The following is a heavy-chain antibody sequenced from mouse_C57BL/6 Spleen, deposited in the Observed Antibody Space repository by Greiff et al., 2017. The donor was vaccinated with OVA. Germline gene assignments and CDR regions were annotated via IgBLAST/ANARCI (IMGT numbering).Heavy chain of an antibody. Sequence: QVQLQQPGPELVKPGASVKLSCKASGYTFTRYWMHWVKQRPGQGLEWIGNIHPSTGGTNYNEKFTSKATLTVDKSSSTAYMQRSSLTSEDAAVYYCASSYYSNSLAYWGQGTSVTVSS. CDR2: IHPSTGGT. CDR1: GYTFTRYW. J-gene: IGHJ4*01. V-gene: IGHV1-53*01. D-gene: IGHD2-5*01. CDR3: ASSYYSNSLAY.